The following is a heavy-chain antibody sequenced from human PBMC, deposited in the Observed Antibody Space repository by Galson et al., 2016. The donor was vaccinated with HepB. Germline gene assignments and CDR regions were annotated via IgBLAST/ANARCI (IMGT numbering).Heavy chain of an antibody. D-gene: IGHD1-26*01. CDR1: GGSVIRDNYY. CDR3: ARDQNGSYLAY. J-gene: IGHJ4*02. V-gene: IGHV4-61*01. Sequence: ETLSLTCTVSGGSVIRDNYYWSWIRQPPGKGLEWIGFIQYSGNTNCNPSLRGRVTISIDTSKNQFSLKVNSVTAADTAVYYCARDQNGSYLAYWGLGALVAVSS. CDR2: IQYSGNT.